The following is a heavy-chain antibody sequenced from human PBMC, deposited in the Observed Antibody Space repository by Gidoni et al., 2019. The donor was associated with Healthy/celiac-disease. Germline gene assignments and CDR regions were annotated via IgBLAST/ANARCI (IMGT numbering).Heavy chain of an antibody. CDR3: AREGYYDFWSGYYKSYYGMDV. J-gene: IGHJ6*02. CDR1: GFTFSSYG. Sequence: QVQLVESGGGVVQPGRSLRLSCAASGFTFSSYGMHWVRQAPGKGLGWVAVIWYDGSNKYYADSVKGRFTISRDNSKNTLYLQMNSLRAEDTAVYYCAREGYYDFWSGYYKSYYGMDVWGQGTTVTVSS. D-gene: IGHD3-3*01. V-gene: IGHV3-33*01. CDR2: IWYDGSNK.